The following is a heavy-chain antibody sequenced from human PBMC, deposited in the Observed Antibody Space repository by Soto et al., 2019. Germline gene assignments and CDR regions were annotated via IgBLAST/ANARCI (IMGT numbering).Heavy chain of an antibody. CDR2: IIVGSGHT. J-gene: IGHJ3*02. CDR1: GFTFGNSA. D-gene: IGHD2-15*01. CDR3: AAELYSGGRCCSFDI. Sequence: PVKVFCKTSGFTFGNSAVQWVRQTRGQLLEWIGWIIVGSGHTKSAQFLQERITITRDMSTSTAYMELSSLRSDDTAVYYCAAELYSGGRCCSFDIWGQGTMVTVSS. V-gene: IGHV1-58*01.